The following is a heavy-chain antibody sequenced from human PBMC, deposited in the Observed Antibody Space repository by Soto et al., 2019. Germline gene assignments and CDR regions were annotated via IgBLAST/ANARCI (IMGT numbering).Heavy chain of an antibody. Sequence: QVQLEQSAPEVKKPGASVKVSCKASGYTFTTYGISWVRQAHGQGLEWLGWINTHNGNTNYAQNLQGRVIMTADTSTSTAYMELRSLRSDDTAIYYCTREGSAPYYYYGMDAWGQGTTVTVSS. CDR3: TREGSAPYYYYGMDA. D-gene: IGHD3-10*01. J-gene: IGHJ6*02. V-gene: IGHV1-18*01. CDR1: GYTFTTYG. CDR2: INTHNGNT.